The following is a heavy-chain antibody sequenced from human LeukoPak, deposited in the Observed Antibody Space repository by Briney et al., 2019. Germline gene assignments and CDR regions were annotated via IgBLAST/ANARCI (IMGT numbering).Heavy chain of an antibody. CDR3: ARELDCSSTSCYYAFDI. Sequence: SETLSLTCTVSGGSISSYYWSWIRQPPGKGLEWIGYIYYSGSTNYNPSLKSRVTISVDTSKNQFSLKLSSVTAADTAVYYCARELDCSSTSCYYAFDIWGQGTMVTVSS. J-gene: IGHJ3*02. V-gene: IGHV4-59*01. CDR2: IYYSGST. CDR1: GGSISSYY. D-gene: IGHD2-2*01.